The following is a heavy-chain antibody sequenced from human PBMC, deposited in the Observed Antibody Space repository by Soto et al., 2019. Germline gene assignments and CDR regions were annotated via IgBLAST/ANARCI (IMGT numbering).Heavy chain of an antibody. CDR3: SRAYYGGNTELGY. CDR2: IYGSGGST. Sequence: GGSLRLSCAASGFTFSTYTMNWARQAPGKGLEWVSGIYGSGGSTFYADNVKGRFTISRDNSGNTLYLQMNSLIFDDMAVYYCSRAYYGGNTELGYWGQGTQVTVSS. J-gene: IGHJ4*02. D-gene: IGHD4-17*01. CDR1: GFTFSTYT. V-gene: IGHV3-23*01.